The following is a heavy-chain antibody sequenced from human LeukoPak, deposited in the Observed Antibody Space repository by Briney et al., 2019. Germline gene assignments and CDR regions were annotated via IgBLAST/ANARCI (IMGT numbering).Heavy chain of an antibody. CDR2: IIPILGIA. V-gene: IGHV1-69*04. J-gene: IGHJ4*02. CDR3: ARDQRSIAVAGNLDY. D-gene: IGHD6-19*01. Sequence: SVKVSCKASGGTFSSYAISWVRQAPGQGLEWMGRIIPILGIANYAQKFQGRVTITADKSTSTAYMELSSLRSEDTAVYYCARDQRSIAVAGNLDYWGQGTLVTVSS. CDR1: GGTFSSYA.